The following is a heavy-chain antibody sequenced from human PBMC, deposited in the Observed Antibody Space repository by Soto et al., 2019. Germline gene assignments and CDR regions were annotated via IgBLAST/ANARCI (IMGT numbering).Heavy chain of an antibody. CDR3: ARDVAMPTGLGLGY. V-gene: IGHV3-30*03. D-gene: IGHD6-19*01. Sequence: GGSLRLACAASGFAFTNYGIHWVRQAPGKGLEWVAHISNDGSKKFYGDSVKGRFTISRDNSENTVYLQMTSLRPDDTAVFYCARDVAMPTGLGLGYWGQGTLVTVSS. J-gene: IGHJ4*02. CDR1: GFAFTNYG. CDR2: ISNDGSKK.